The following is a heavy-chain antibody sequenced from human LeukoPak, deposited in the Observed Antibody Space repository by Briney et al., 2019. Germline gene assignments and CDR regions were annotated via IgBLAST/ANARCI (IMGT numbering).Heavy chain of an antibody. D-gene: IGHD3-10*01. CDR3: AKDESGGGWFGELLPYYYYYGMAV. CDR2: IRYEGSNK. Sequence: GGSLRLSCAASGFTFSSYGMRWVRHAPDEGRGWVAFIRYEGSNKYYADSVKGRFSIATDNSKNTLYLQMHSLRAGATAVYYCAKDESGGGWFGELLPYYYYYGMAVWGQGTTVTVSS. CDR1: GFTFSSYG. V-gene: IGHV3-30*02. J-gene: IGHJ6*02.